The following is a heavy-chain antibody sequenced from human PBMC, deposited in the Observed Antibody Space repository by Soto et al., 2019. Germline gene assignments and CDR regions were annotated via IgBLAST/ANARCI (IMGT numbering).Heavy chain of an antibody. CDR1: SFTFSSYA. CDR2: ISGSGDST. V-gene: IGHV3-23*01. J-gene: IGHJ4*02. D-gene: IGHD2-15*01. CDR3: AKDPGYCSFGRCSRVDY. Sequence: PGGSLRLSCAASSFTFSSYAMNWVRRAPGKGLEWVSVISGSGDSTYYADSVKGRFTISRDNSKNTLYLHMNSLKLEDTAVYYCAKDPGYCSFGRCSRVDYWGQGTLVTVSS.